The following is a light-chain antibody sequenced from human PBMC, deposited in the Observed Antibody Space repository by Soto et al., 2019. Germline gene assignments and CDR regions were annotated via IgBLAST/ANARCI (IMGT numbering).Light chain of an antibody. CDR1: QRISSY. CDR3: HQSYSTHMYT. Sequence: DIQMTQSPSSLSASVGGRVTITCRASQRISSYLNWYQQKPGKAPKVLVYAASRLQTGVPSRFSGSGSGTDFTLTINSLQPEDFAHYYCHQSYSTHMYTCGQGTKLEIK. V-gene: IGKV1-39*01. J-gene: IGKJ2*01. CDR2: AAS.